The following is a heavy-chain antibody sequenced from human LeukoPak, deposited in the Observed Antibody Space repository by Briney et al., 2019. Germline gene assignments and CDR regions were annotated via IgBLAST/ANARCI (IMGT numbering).Heavy chain of an antibody. CDR3: ARDLENYWYFDI. J-gene: IGHJ2*01. Sequence: SGGSLRLSCAASGFTVSSNYMNWVRQAPGKGLEWVSVIYSSGSTDYADSVKGRFTISRDNSKNTLFHQMNSLRAEDTAVYYCARDLENYWYFDIWGRGTRVTVSS. V-gene: IGHV3-53*01. CDR2: IYSSGST. CDR1: GFTVSSNY.